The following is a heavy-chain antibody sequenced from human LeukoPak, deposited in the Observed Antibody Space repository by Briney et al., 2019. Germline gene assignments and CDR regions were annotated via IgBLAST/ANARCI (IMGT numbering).Heavy chain of an antibody. CDR1: GFTFSNYD. J-gene: IGHJ4*02. Sequence: GRSRRLSCAASGFTFSNYDMHWVRQAPGKGLEWVAVISYDGTNKYYADSVKGRFTISGDNSKNTLHLQMNSLRAEDTAVYYCAKDDRGNEAPFDYWGQGTLVTVSS. V-gene: IGHV3-30*18. CDR2: ISYDGTNK. CDR3: AKDDRGNEAPFDY.